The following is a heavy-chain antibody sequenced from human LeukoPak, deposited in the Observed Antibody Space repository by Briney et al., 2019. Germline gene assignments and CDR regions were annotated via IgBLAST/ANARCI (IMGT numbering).Heavy chain of an antibody. CDR2: ISSSRSYI. D-gene: IGHD6-19*01. CDR3: AKAWGSGWYGHDAFDI. J-gene: IGHJ3*02. Sequence: PGGSLRLSCAASGFTFSSYSMNWVRQAPGKGLEWVSSISSSRSYIYYADSVKGRFTISRDNSKNSLYLQMNSLRAEDTALYYRAKAWGSGWYGHDAFDIWGQGTMVTVSS. V-gene: IGHV3-21*04. CDR1: GFTFSSYS.